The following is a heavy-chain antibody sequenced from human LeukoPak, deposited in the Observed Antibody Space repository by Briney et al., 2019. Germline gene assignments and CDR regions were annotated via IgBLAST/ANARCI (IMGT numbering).Heavy chain of an antibody. D-gene: IGHD5-24*01. CDR1: GFSFSTSL. Sequence: GGSLRLSCVASGFSFSTSLMGWVRQAPGKGLEWVSAISGGGETTYYADSVKGRFTISRDNSESTLYLRMDSLGADDTAVYYCAKVREAWDYWSQGTQVTVSS. J-gene: IGHJ4*02. CDR2: ISGGGETT. CDR3: AKVREAWDY. V-gene: IGHV3-23*01.